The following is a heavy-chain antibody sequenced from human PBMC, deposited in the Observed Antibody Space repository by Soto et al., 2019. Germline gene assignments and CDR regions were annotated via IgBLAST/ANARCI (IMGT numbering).Heavy chain of an antibody. CDR2: ISYDGRNK. CDR3: AKDTSQMAAIGLLDY. D-gene: IGHD6-19*01. CDR1: GFTFSSYG. Sequence: GGSLRLSCAASGFTFSSYGMHWVRQAPGKGLERVAVISYDGRNKNYADNVKGRFTISRDNSKNSLYLLMYILRAEDTAVYYCAKDTSQMAAIGLLDYWGQGTQVTVSS. V-gene: IGHV3-30*18. J-gene: IGHJ4*02.